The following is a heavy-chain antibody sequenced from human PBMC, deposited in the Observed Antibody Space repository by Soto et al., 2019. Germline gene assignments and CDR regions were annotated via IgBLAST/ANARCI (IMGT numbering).Heavy chain of an antibody. CDR3: ARGKRVTIFGVVITDAFDI. CDR2: IYPGDSDI. Sequence: GESLKISCKGSGYSFTSYWIGWVRQMPGKGLEWMGIIYPGDSDIRYSPSFQGQVTISADKSISTAYLQWSSLKAADTAVYYCARGKRVTIFGVVITDAFDIWGQGTMVTVSS. CDR1: GYSFTSYW. V-gene: IGHV5-51*01. D-gene: IGHD3-3*01. J-gene: IGHJ3*02.